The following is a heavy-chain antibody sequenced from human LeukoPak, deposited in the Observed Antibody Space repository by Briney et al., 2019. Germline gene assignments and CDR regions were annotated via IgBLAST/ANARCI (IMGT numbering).Heavy chain of an antibody. Sequence: EASVKVSCKVSGYTLTELSMHWVRQAPGKGLEWMGGFDPEDGETIYAQKFQGRVTMTEDTSTDTAYMEPSSLRSEDTAVYYCATAGITIFGVVTAFDYWGQGALVTVSS. CDR2: FDPEDGET. J-gene: IGHJ4*02. CDR3: ATAGITIFGVVTAFDY. CDR1: GYTLTELS. D-gene: IGHD3-3*01. V-gene: IGHV1-24*01.